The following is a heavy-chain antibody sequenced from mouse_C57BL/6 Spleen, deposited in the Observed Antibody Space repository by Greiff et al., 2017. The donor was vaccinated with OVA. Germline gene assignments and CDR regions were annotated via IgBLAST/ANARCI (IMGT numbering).Heavy chain of an antibody. Sequence: EVNVVESGGGLVKPGGSLKLSCAASGFTFSSYTMSWVRQTPEKRLEWVATISGGGGNTYYPDSVKGRFTISRDNAKNTLYLQMSSLRSEDTALYYCASPYDYDVWFAYWGQGTLVTVSA. CDR1: GFTFSSYT. D-gene: IGHD2-4*01. CDR2: ISGGGGNT. V-gene: IGHV5-9*01. CDR3: ASPYDYDVWFAY. J-gene: IGHJ3*01.